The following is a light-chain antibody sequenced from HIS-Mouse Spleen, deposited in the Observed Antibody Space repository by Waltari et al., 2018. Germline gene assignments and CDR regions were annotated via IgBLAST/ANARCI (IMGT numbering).Light chain of an antibody. CDR3: QQYNNWPPL. CDR2: GAS. J-gene: IGKJ2*01. CDR1: QSVSSN. V-gene: IGKV3-15*01. Sequence: EIVMTQSPATLSVSPGERAPLSCRASQSVSSNLAWYQQKPGQAPRLLIYGASTRATGIPARFSGSGSGTEFTLTISSMQSEDFAVYYCQQYNNWPPLFGQGTKLEIK.